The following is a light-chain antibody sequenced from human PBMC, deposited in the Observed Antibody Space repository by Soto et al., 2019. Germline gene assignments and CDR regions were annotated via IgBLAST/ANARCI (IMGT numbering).Light chain of an antibody. CDR1: QNIYYN. J-gene: IGKJ1*01. V-gene: IGKV3-15*01. Sequence: ILMTQSPATVSVSPGESATLSCRASQNIYYNVAWYQHRPGQAPRLLIYRASTRAPGVPARFSGSGSGTEXTLXIXXLXXXXXXXXXXXXXHNLWAFGQGTKVEI. CDR3: XXXHNLWA. CDR2: RAS.